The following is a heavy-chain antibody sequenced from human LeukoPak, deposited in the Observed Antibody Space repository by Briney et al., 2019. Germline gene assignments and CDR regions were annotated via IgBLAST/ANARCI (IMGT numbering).Heavy chain of an antibody. V-gene: IGHV1-46*01. Sequence: GASVKVSCKASGYTFTNNYMHWVRQAPGHGLEWMGIINPSGGSTNYAQKFQGRVTMTRDTSTSTVYMELSSLRSEDTAVYYCARAVGIVVVVVATLDYWGQGTLVTVSS. D-gene: IGHD2-15*01. CDR1: GYTFTNNY. CDR2: INPSGGST. CDR3: ARAVGIVVVVVATLDY. J-gene: IGHJ4*02.